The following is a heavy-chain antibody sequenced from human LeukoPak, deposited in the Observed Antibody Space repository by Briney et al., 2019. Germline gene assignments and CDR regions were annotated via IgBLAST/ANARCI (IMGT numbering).Heavy chain of an antibody. D-gene: IGHD1-26*01. CDR2: IYSGGST. CDR1: GFTVSSNY. CDR3: ARGNSGSHYVEYYYGMDV. V-gene: IGHV3-53*01. J-gene: IGHJ6*02. Sequence: GGSLRLSCAASGFTVSSNYMSWVRQASGKGLEWGSVIYSGGSTYYADSVKGRFTISRDNSKNTLYLQMNSLRAEDTAVYYCARGNSGSHYVEYYYGMDVWGQGTTVTVSS.